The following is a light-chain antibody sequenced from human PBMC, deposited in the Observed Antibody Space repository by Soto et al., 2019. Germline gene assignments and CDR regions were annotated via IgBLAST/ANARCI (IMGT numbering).Light chain of an antibody. J-gene: IGKJ3*01. CDR1: QSISSY. Sequence: DIQITPYPSSLSASVGDRVTMTCRASQSISSYLNWYQQKPGKAPKLLIYAASTLQSGVPSRFSGSGSGTDFTLTISCLQSEDFATYYCQQYYSYPFNFGPGTKVDIK. CDR2: AAS. CDR3: QQYYSYPFN. V-gene: IGKV1-39*01.